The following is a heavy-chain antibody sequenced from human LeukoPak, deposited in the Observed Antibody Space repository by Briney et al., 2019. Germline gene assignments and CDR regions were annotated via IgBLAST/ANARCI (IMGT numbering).Heavy chain of an antibody. CDR1: GGSISSSTYY. Sequence: SETLSLTCSVSGGSISSSTYYWGWIRQPPGKGLEWIGSIYYSGSTYYNPSLKSRVTISIDTSRNQFSLKLNSVTAADTAVYYCARDTVTTPMRVFDIWGQGTMVTVSS. CDR2: IYYSGST. V-gene: IGHV4-39*07. J-gene: IGHJ3*02. D-gene: IGHD4-11*01. CDR3: ARDTVTTPMRVFDI.